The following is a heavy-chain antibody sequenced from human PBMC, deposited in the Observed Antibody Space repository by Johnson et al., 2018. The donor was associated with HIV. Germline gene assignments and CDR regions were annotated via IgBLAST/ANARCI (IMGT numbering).Heavy chain of an antibody. Sequence: VQLVESGGDWVQRGGSLKLSCAASGFTFSNYDIHWVRQATGKGLEWVSTMGTAGDTYYADSVKGRFTISRDNAKNSLYLQMNSLRTEDTALYYCAKDLDGDYEPVGAVDIWGQGTKVTVSS. V-gene: IGHV3-13*01. D-gene: IGHD4-17*01. CDR3: AKDLDGDYEPVGAVDI. CDR1: GFTFSNYD. CDR2: MGTAGDT. J-gene: IGHJ3*02.